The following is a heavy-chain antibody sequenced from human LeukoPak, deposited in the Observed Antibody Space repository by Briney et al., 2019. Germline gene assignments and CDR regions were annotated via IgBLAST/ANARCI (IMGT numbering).Heavy chain of an antibody. V-gene: IGHV3-30*04. CDR2: ISYNGSNK. D-gene: IGHD3-16*01. Sequence: GGSLRLSCAASGFTFSSYAMHWVRQAPGKGLEWVAVISYNGSNKYYADSVKGRFTISRDNSKNTLYLQMNSLRAEDTAVYYCARDGRFVHYGMDVWGQGTTVTVSS. CDR3: ARDGRFVHYGMDV. CDR1: GFTFSSYA. J-gene: IGHJ6*02.